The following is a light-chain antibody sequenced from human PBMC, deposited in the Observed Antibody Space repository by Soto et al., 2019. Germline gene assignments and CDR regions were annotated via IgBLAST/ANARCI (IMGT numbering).Light chain of an antibody. CDR2: AAS. Sequence: VDERVIITSRASQSISNHLNWYQQKPGKAPKLLIFAASSLQSGVPSRFSGSRSGPDFTLTISSLQSEDFAVYYCQHYNNWPLTFGGGTKVDI. CDR1: QSISNH. CDR3: QHYNNWPLT. V-gene: IGKV1-39*02. J-gene: IGKJ4*01.